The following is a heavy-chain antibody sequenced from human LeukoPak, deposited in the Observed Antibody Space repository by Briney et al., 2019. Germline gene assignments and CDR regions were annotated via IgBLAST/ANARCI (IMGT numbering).Heavy chain of an antibody. CDR3: AKDGLSWIQLWMRGYGMDV. J-gene: IGHJ6*02. Sequence: PGGSLRLSCAASGFTFSSYSMNWVRQAPGKGLEWVSAISGSGGSTYYADSVKGRFTISRDNSKNTLYLQMNSLRAEDTAVYYCAKDGLSWIQLWMRGYGMDVWGQGTTVTVSS. CDR1: GFTFSSYS. CDR2: ISGSGGST. D-gene: IGHD5-18*01. V-gene: IGHV3-23*01.